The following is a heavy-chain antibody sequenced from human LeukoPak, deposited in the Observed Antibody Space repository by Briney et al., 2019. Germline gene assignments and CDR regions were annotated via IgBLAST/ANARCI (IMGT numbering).Heavy chain of an antibody. CDR3: ARHIYYGSSSYYGHRYVFDI. Sequence: KPSETLSLTCTVSGGSISSYYWSWIRQPPGKGLEWIGYMYYSGSTNYNPSLKSRVTISVDTSKNQFSLKLSSVTAADTAVYYCARHIYYGSSSYYGHRYVFDIWGQGTMVTVSS. CDR1: GGSISSYY. V-gene: IGHV4-59*08. CDR2: MYYSGST. J-gene: IGHJ3*02. D-gene: IGHD3-22*01.